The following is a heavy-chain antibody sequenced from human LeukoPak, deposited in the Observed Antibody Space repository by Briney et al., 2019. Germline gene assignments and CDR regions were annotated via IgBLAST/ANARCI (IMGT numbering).Heavy chain of an antibody. CDR3: ARGYSYAYYFDY. Sequence: PSETLSLTCAVSDYSISSGYYWGWIRQPPGKGLEWIGGMYHSGSTYYNPSLKSRVTISVDTSKNQFSLKLSSVTAADTAVYYCARGYSYAYYFDYWGQGTLVTVSS. D-gene: IGHD5-18*01. J-gene: IGHJ4*02. CDR2: MYHSGST. V-gene: IGHV4-38-2*01. CDR1: DYSISSGYY.